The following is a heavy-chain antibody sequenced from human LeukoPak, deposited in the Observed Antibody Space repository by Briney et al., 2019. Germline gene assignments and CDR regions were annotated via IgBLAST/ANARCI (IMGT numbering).Heavy chain of an antibody. J-gene: IGHJ4*02. V-gene: IGHV3-30*02. D-gene: IGHD4-23*01. CDR1: GFTFSSYG. CDR2: IRYDGSNK. CDR3: TTDFPSTTVVTQAEDY. Sequence: GGSLRLSCAASGFTFSSYGMHWVRQAPGKGLEWVAFIRYDGSNKYYADSVKGRFTISRDNSKNTLYLQMNSLKTEDTAVYYCTTDFPSTTVVTQAEDYWGQGTLVTVSS.